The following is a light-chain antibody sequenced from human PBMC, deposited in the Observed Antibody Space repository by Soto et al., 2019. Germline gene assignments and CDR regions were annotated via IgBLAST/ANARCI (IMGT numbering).Light chain of an antibody. V-gene: IGLV2-18*02. Sequence: QSALIQPPSVSGSPRQSVTMSCTGTSSDVGSYGFVSWFQQHPGTVPKPMIYNVNTQPSGVPDRSSGSKSGNTASTTISGLQPDDEADYYCCSYTSSATYIFATGTKVTVL. CDR1: SSDVGSYGF. CDR2: NVN. J-gene: IGLJ1*01. CDR3: CSYTSSATYI.